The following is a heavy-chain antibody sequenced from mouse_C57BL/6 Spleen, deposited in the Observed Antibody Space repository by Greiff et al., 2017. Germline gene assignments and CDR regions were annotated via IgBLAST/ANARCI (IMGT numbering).Heavy chain of an antibody. CDR3: ARRGYDGYYILY. Sequence: VQLQQSGPELVKPGASVKISCKASGYSFTGYYMHWVKQSSEKSLEWIGEINPSTGGTSYNQKFKGKATLTVDKSSSTAYMQLKSLTSEDSAVYYCARRGYDGYYILYWGQDTTLTVSS. D-gene: IGHD2-3*01. CDR2: INPSTGGT. J-gene: IGHJ2*01. CDR1: GYSFTGYY. V-gene: IGHV1-43*01.